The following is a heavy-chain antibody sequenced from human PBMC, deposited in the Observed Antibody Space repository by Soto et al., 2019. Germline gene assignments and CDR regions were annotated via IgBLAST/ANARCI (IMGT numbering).Heavy chain of an antibody. CDR3: ARERYGDY. CDR2: ISAHNGNT. D-gene: IGHD1-1*01. Sequence: QVNLVQSGAEVKKPGASVKVSCKGSVYAFTTYGITWVRQAPGQGLEWMGWISAHNGNTNYAQKLEGRVTVTRDTSTSTAYMELRSLRSDDTAVYYCARERYGDYWGQGALVTVSS. J-gene: IGHJ4*02. CDR1: VYAFTTYG. V-gene: IGHV1-18*01.